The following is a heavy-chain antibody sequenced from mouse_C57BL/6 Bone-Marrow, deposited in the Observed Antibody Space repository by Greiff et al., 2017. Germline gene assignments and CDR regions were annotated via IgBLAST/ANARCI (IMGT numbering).Heavy chain of an antibody. CDR1: GYTFTSYW. D-gene: IGHD1-1*01. V-gene: IGHV1-64*01. CDR3: ARLLPLYYYAMDY. Sequence: MQLQQPGAELVKPGASVKLSCKASGYTFTSYWMHWVKQRPGQGLEWIGMIHPNSGSTNYNEKFKSKATLTVDKSSSTAYMQLSSLTSEDSAVYYCARLLPLYYYAMDYWGQGTSVTVSS. J-gene: IGHJ4*01. CDR2: IHPNSGST.